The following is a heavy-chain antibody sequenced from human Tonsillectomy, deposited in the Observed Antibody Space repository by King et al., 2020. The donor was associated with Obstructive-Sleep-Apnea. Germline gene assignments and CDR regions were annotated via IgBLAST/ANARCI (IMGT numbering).Heavy chain of an antibody. CDR1: RFTFSTYA. J-gene: IGHJ4*02. D-gene: IGHD3-9*01. CDR3: AKDSMDYDTLTGPVDY. Sequence: VQLVESGGGLVQPGGSLRLSCAASRFTFSTYAMSWVRQAAGKGLEWVSGISGSGRGAYYADSVKGRFTISRDNSKNTLYLQMNSLRAEDTAIYYCAKDSMDYDTLTGPVDYWGQGTLVTVSS. CDR2: ISGSGRGA. V-gene: IGHV3-23*04.